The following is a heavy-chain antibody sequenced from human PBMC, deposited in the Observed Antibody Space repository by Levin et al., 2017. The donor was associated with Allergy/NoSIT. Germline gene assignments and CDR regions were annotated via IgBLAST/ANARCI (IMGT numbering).Heavy chain of an antibody. CDR2: ISFDGSNK. V-gene: IGHV3-30*18. J-gene: IGHJ4*02. CDR1: GFNFSSCG. CDR3: AKPSFECSGGSCYYFDC. Sequence: PGGSLRLSCAASGFNFSSCGMHWVRQAPGKGLEWVAAISFDGSNKYYGDSVKGRFTISRDNSKNTLFLQMNSLRAEDTAVYYCAKPSFECSGGSCYYFDCWGQGTLVTVSS. D-gene: IGHD2-15*01.